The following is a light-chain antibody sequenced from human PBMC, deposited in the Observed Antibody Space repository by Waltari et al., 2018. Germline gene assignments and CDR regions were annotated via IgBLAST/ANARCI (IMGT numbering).Light chain of an antibody. CDR3: SSRDIRGIQLL. CDR1: SLTSYY. J-gene: IGLJ3*02. CDR2: GKN. Sequence: SSELTQDPAVSVALGQTVRITCQGDSLTSYYASWYQQRAGQAPLLVIYGKNKRPSGIPDRFSGSSLGDTSSLTITAARAEDEADYYCSSRDIRGIQLLFGGGTKLTVL. V-gene: IGLV3-19*01.